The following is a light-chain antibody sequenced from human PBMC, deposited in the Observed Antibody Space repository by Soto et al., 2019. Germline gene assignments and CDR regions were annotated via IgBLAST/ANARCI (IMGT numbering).Light chain of an antibody. J-gene: IGLJ3*02. Sequence: QSVLTQPPSASGTLGQRVTISCSGSTSNIGTNSVNWYQHLPHKAPYLLIYDDDQRPSEVPDRFSGSRSGTSASLAISGLQFEDEGDYFCATWDDNLKIWVFGAGTKLTVL. CDR1: TSNIGTNS. V-gene: IGLV1-44*01. CDR3: ATWDDNLKIWV. CDR2: DDD.